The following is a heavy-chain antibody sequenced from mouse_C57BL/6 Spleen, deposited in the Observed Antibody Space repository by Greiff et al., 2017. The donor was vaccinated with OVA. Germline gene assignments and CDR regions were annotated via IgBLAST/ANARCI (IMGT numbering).Heavy chain of an antibody. CDR1: GYSITSGYY. Sequence: EVKLVESGPGLVKPSQSLSLTCSVTGYSITSGYYWNWIRQFPGNKLEWMGYISYDGSNNYNPSLKNRISITRDTSKNQFFLKLNSVTTEDTATYYCARDSGFAYWGQGTLVTVSA. CDR2: ISYDGSN. V-gene: IGHV3-6*01. J-gene: IGHJ3*01. CDR3: ARDSGFAY.